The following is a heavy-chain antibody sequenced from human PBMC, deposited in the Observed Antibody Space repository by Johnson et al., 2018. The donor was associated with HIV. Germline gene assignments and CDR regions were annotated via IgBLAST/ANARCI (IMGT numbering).Heavy chain of an antibody. Sequence: VQLVESGGGVVQPGRSLRLSCAASGFTFSSYWMSWVRQAPGKGLEWVSAISGSGGSTYYADSVKGRFTISRDNAKNPLFLQMNSLRAEDTAVYYCARDCGSSWTLDIWGQGTMVTVSS. CDR3: ARDCGSSWTLDI. D-gene: IGHD6-6*01. CDR1: GFTFSSYW. V-gene: IGHV3-23*04. CDR2: ISGSGGST. J-gene: IGHJ3*02.